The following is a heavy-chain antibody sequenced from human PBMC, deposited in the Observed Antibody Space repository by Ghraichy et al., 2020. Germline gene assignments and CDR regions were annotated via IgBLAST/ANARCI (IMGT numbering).Heavy chain of an antibody. CDR1: GGSLSGDY. J-gene: IGHJ4*02. Sequence: SETLSLTCAFFGGSLSGDYWNWVRQSPGKGLEWIGEISHRGSTNYNPSLESRISISMDTSKNQFSLKLNSVTAADTAVYFCARKSLPDAPFALWGQGVLVTVSS. D-gene: IGHD2-2*01. CDR2: ISHRGST. V-gene: IGHV4-34*01. CDR3: ARKSLPDAPFAL.